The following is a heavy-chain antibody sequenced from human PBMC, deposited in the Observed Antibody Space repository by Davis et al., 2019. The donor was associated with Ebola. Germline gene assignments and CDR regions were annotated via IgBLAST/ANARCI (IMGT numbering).Heavy chain of an antibody. Sequence: AASAKVSCKASAYTFTSYAISWVRQAPGQGLEWMGCISAYNGHTNYAQNLQGRLTMTTATSTATAYMELRGLTSDDTAVYYCARDRAYCTHGACLTRYHDYGLDVWGKGTTVTVSS. CDR1: AYTFTSYA. CDR3: ARDRAYCTHGACLTRYHDYGLDV. V-gene: IGHV1-18*04. D-gene: IGHD2-8*01. CDR2: ISAYNGHT. J-gene: IGHJ6*04.